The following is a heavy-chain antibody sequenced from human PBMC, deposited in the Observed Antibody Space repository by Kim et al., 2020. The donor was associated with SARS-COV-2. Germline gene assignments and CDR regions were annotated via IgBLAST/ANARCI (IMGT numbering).Heavy chain of an antibody. CDR3: ARDLGLGPTSSSWYYFDY. CDR1: GDSVSSNSAA. CDR2: TYYRSKWYN. Sequence: SQTLSLTCAISGDSVSSNSAAWNWIRQSPSRGLEWLGRTYYRSKWYNDYAVSVKSRITINPDTSKNQFSLQLNSVTPEDTAVYYCARDLGLGPTSSSWYYFDYWGQGTLVTVSS. J-gene: IGHJ4*02. D-gene: IGHD6-13*01. V-gene: IGHV6-1*01.